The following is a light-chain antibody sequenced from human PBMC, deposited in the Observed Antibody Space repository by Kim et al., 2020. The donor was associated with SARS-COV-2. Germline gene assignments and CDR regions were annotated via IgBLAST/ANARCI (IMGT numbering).Light chain of an antibody. Sequence: EIVMTQSPATLSGSPGERATLSCRASQSIGNNLAWYQHKVGQAPRLLIFGAFERAPGIPATFSGSGSGTEFTLTISGLQSEHVAVYYCQHYNDLPLTFGGGTKLEI. CDR1: QSIGNN. CDR2: GAF. V-gene: IGKV3-15*01. CDR3: QHYNDLPLT. J-gene: IGKJ4*01.